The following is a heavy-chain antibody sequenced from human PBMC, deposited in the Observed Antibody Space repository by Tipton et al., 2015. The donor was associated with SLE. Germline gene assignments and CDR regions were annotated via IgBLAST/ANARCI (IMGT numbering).Heavy chain of an antibody. CDR3: AKDRELAVEYYFDY. Sequence: SLRLSCAASGFTFSSYWMYWVRQAPGKGPVWVSRINSDGSSTTYADSVKGRFTTSRDNAKNTLFLQMNSLGAEDTALYYCAKDRELAVEYYFDYWGQGTLVTVSS. J-gene: IGHJ4*02. V-gene: IGHV3-74*01. D-gene: IGHD2-15*01. CDR2: INSDGSST. CDR1: GFTFSSYW.